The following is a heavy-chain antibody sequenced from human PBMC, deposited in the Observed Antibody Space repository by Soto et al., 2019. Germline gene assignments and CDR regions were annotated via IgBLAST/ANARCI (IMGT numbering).Heavy chain of an antibody. V-gene: IGHV3-30*18. J-gene: IGHJ4*02. CDR2: MSYDGNNK. CDR1: GFTFSSYG. Sequence: QVQLVESGGGVVQPGGSLTLSCAASGFTFSSYGMRWVRQAPGKGLEWVAVMSYDGNNKYYADSVKGRFTVSRDNSRNTQFLQMKSLRVEDTAVYYCAKGFISGGYCANGICYHFDYWGQGTPVTVSS. CDR3: AKGFISGGYCANGICYHFDY. D-gene: IGHD2-8*01.